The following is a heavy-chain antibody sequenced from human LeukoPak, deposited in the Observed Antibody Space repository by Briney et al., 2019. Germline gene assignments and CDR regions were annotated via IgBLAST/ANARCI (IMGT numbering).Heavy chain of an antibody. CDR3: ARGVVTEKWFDP. CDR2: MFYSGST. CDR1: GASIRSRTYY. D-gene: IGHD4-23*01. V-gene: IGHV4-39*07. Sequence: KSSETLSLTCTVSGASIRSRTYYWGWIRQPPGKGLEWIGSMFYSGSTFYNPSLKSRVSISVDSSKNQFSLKLTSVTAADTAVYYCARGVVTEKWFDPWGQGTLVTVSS. J-gene: IGHJ5*02.